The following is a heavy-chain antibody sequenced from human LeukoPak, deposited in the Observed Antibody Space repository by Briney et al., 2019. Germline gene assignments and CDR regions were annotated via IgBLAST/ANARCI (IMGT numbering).Heavy chain of an antibody. CDR1: GYSFTSYW. CDR3: ASATAAEYFQH. V-gene: IGHV5-51*01. CDR2: IYPGDSDT. Sequence: GESLKISCQGSGYSFTSYWIGWVRQVPGKGLEWMGIIYPGDSDTRYSPSFQGQVTISADKSISTAYLQWSSLKASDTAMYYCASATAAEYFQHWGQGTLVTVSS. D-gene: IGHD1-14*01. J-gene: IGHJ1*01.